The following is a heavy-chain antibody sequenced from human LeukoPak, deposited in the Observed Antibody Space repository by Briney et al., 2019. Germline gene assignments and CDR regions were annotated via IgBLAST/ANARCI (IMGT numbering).Heavy chain of an antibody. D-gene: IGHD3-3*01. CDR1: GGSISNYY. J-gene: IGHJ4*02. CDR3: ARFLYDFWSGTRFDY. V-gene: IGHV4-59*08. Sequence: SETLSLTCTVSGGSISNYYWSWIRQPPGKGLEWIGYIYYSGSTNYNPSLRSRVTISVDTSKNQFSLKLSSVTAADTAVYYCARFLYDFWSGTRFDYWGQGTLVTVSS. CDR2: IYYSGST.